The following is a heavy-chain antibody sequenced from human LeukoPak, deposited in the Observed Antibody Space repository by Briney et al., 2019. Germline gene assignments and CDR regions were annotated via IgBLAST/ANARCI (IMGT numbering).Heavy chain of an antibody. J-gene: IGHJ4*02. CDR2: IYYSGST. CDR1: GGSISSSSYY. CDR3: ARINPDYYDSSGYQVFDY. V-gene: IGHV4-39*07. Sequence: PSETLSLTCTVSGGSISSSSYYWGWIRQPPGKGLEWIGSIYYSGSTYYNPSLKSRVTISVDTSKNQFSLKLSSVTAADTAVYYCARINPDYYDSSGYQVFDYWGQGTLVTVSS. D-gene: IGHD3-22*01.